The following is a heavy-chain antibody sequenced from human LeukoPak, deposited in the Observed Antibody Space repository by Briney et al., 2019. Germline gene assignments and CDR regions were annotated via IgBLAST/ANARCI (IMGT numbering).Heavy chain of an antibody. CDR3: VGLAEDY. Sequence: SETLSLTCAVYGGSFSGYYWSWIRQPPGKGLEWIGEINHSGSTNYNPSLKSRVTISVDTSKNQFSLKLSSVTAADTAVYYFVGLAEDYWGQGTLVTVSS. D-gene: IGHD6-19*01. J-gene: IGHJ4*02. CDR1: GGSFSGYY. V-gene: IGHV4-34*01. CDR2: INHSGST.